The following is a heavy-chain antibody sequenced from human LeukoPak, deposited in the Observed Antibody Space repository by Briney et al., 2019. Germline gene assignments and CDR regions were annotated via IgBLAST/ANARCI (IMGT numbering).Heavy chain of an antibody. V-gene: IGHV4-59*01. Sequence: PSETLSLTCTVSGGSISSYHWSWIRQPPGKGLEWIGYLYYSGSTDYNPSLKSRVTISVDTSKNQFSLNLNSVTAADTAMYFCARVPPEGYFDLWGRGTLVTVPS. J-gene: IGHJ2*01. CDR3: ARVPPEGYFDL. CDR1: GGSISSYH. CDR2: LYYSGST.